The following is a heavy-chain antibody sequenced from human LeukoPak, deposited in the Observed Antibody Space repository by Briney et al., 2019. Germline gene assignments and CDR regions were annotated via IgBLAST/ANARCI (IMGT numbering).Heavy chain of an antibody. CDR1: GYTFTSDD. J-gene: IGHJ6*02. Sequence: ASVKVSCKASGYTFTSDDINWVRQATGQGLEWMGWMNPNSGNTGYAQKFQGRVTMTRNTSISTAYMELSSLRSEDTAVYYCARIRGYCSRTSCSEYYYYGMDVWGQGTTVTVSS. D-gene: IGHD2-2*01. CDR2: MNPNSGNT. V-gene: IGHV1-8*01. CDR3: ARIRGYCSRTSCSEYYYYGMDV.